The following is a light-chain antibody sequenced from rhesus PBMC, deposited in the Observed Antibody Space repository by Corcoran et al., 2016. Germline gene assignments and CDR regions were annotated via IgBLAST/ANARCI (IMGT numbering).Light chain of an antibody. CDR3: QPYNDLLHS. V-gene: IGKV3-40*03. J-gene: IGKJ2*01. CDR1: QSVGSY. CDR2: RAY. Sequence: EIVMTQSPATLSLSPGETAILSCRASQSVGSYLAWYQQKPGQAPKLRVHRAYFRATGIPDRFRGGGFRTDCTLTISSLEPEAVGVYHCQPYNDLLHSFGQGTKVEIK.